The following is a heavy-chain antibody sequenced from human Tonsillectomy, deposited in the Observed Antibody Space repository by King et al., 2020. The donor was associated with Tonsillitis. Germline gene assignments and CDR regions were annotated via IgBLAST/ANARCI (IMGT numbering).Heavy chain of an antibody. CDR3: ASRASTDY. CDR2: MYTSGSA. Sequence: QLQESGPGLVKPSQTLSLTCTVSGGSINSGSYSWGWIRQPAGRGLEWIGRMYTSGSANYNPSLKNLATLSVDTSKNQFSLKLSSVTAADTAIYYCASRASTDYWGQGVLVTVSS. V-gene: IGHV4-61*02. D-gene: IGHD2-21*01. CDR1: GGSINSGSYS. J-gene: IGHJ4*02.